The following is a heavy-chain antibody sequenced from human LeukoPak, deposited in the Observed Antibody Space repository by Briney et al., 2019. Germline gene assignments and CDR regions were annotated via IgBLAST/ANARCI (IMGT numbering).Heavy chain of an antibody. CDR1: GDSVSSNSAA. V-gene: IGHV6-1*01. CDR2: TYYRSKWYN. CDR3: TKTGMFADS. J-gene: IGHJ5*01. D-gene: IGHD3-10*02. Sequence: SQTLSLNCAISGDSVSSNSAARNWIRQSPARGLEWLGGTYYRSKWYNDYAVSVKSRITINTDTSRNQFALQLESVTPDDTARYDCTKTGMFADSWGHVTLVTVSS.